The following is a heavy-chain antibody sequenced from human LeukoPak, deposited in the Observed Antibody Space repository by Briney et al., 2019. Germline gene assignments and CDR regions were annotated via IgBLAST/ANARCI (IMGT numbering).Heavy chain of an antibody. CDR3: ARYCSSTSCHDY. CDR1: GGSISSGDYY. CDR2: IYYSGST. J-gene: IGHJ4*02. D-gene: IGHD2-2*01. Sequence: SETLSLTCTVSGGSISSGDYYWSWIRQPPGKGLEWIGYIYYSGSTYYNPSLKSRVTISVDTSKNQFSLKLSSVTAADTAVYYCARYCSSTSCHDYWGQGTLVTVSS. V-gene: IGHV4-30-4*08.